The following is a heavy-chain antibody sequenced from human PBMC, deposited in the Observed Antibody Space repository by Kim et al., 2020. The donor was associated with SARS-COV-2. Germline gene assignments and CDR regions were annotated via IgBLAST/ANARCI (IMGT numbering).Heavy chain of an antibody. D-gene: IGHD3-9*01. J-gene: IGHJ4*02. CDR3: ARGPDTYFDF. CDR2: KT. Sequence: KTRYSQKFQGRVPFSRDTSPTTAYMELSSLRSEDTAVYYCARGPDTYFDFWGQGTLVTVSS. V-gene: IGHV1-3*01.